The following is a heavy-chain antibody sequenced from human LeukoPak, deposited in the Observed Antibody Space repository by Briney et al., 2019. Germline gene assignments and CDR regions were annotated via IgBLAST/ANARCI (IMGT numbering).Heavy chain of an antibody. CDR1: GGSFSGYY. Sequence: SEALSLTCAVYGGSFSGYYWSWIRQPPGKGLEWIGEINHSGSTNYNPSLKSRVTISVDTSKNQFSLKLSSVTAADTAVYYCARGGCTNGVCWGYYYYYYMDVWGKGTTVTVSS. V-gene: IGHV4-34*01. D-gene: IGHD2-8*01. CDR3: ARGGCTNGVCWGYYYYYYMDV. CDR2: INHSGST. J-gene: IGHJ6*03.